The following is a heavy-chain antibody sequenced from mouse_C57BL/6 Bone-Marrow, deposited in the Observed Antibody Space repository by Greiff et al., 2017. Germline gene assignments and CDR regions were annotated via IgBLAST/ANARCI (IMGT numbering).Heavy chain of an antibody. D-gene: IGHD2-1*01. CDR2: IDPSDSYT. CDR3: AREGKCAY. CDR1: GYTFTSYW. V-gene: IGHV1-59*01. Sequence: QVQLQQPGAELVRPGTSVTLSCKASGYTFTSYWMHWVKQRPGQGLEWIGVIDPSDSYTNYNQKFKGKATLTVDTSSSTAYMQLSSLTSEDSAVYYCAREGKCAYWGQGTLVTVAA. J-gene: IGHJ3*01.